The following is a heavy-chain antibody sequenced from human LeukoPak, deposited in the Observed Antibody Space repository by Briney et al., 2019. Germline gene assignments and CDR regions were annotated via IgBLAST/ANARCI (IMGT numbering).Heavy chain of an antibody. V-gene: IGHV3-23*01. CDR2: ISGSGGYT. J-gene: IGHJ4*02. D-gene: IGHD6-13*01. CDR1: GFTFSNYA. Sequence: QPGGSLRLSCAASGFTFSNYAMSWVRPAPGKGLEWVSIISGSGGYTYYADSVKGRFTISRDNSKNTLYLQMSSLRAEDTALYYCAKYLYSSTYLGFDYWGQGTLVTVSS. CDR3: AKYLYSSTYLGFDY.